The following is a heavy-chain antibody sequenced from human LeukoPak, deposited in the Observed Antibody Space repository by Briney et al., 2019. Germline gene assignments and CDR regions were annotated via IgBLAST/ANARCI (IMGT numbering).Heavy chain of an antibody. CDR3: ARGILPFVGATPLGFDY. V-gene: IGHV1-69*04. D-gene: IGHD1-26*01. Sequence: SVKVSCKASGGTFSSYAISWVRQAPGQGLEWMGRITPIFGIANYAQKFQGRVTITAGKSTSTAYMELSSLRSEDTAVYYCARGILPFVGATPLGFDYWGQGTLVTVSS. J-gene: IGHJ4*02. CDR1: GGTFSSYA. CDR2: ITPIFGIA.